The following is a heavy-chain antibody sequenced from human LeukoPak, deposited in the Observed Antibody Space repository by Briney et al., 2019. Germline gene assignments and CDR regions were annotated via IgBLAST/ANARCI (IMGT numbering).Heavy chain of an antibody. CDR3: ARRTYYYSSGSWASDY. Sequence: GGSLRLSCAASGFTVSSNYMNWFRQAPGKGLEWVSVIYTSDTTYYADSVKGRFTISRDNSKNTLYLHMNNLRAEDTAVYYCARRTYYYSSGSWASDYWGQGTLVTVSS. J-gene: IGHJ4*02. D-gene: IGHD3-10*01. CDR2: IYTSDTT. CDR1: GFTVSSNY. V-gene: IGHV3-66*01.